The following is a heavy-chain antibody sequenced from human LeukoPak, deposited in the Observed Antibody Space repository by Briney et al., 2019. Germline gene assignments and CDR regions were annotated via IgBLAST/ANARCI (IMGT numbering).Heavy chain of an antibody. CDR1: GGTFSSYA. CDR3: ARGKRITIFGVVIYRAFDI. V-gene: IGHV1-69*01. Sequence: SVKVSCKASGGTFSSYAISCVRQAPGQGLEWMGGIIPIFGTANYAQKFQGRVTITADESTSTAYMELSSLRSEDTAVYYCARGKRITIFGVVIYRAFDIWGQGTMVTVSS. J-gene: IGHJ3*02. D-gene: IGHD3-3*01. CDR2: IIPIFGTA.